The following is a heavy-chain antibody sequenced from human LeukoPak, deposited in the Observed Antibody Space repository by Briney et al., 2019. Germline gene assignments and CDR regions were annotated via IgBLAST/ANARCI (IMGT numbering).Heavy chain of an antibody. CDR3: ARDSVAQQWLVGQYYFDY. CDR2: IYTSGST. V-gene: IGHV4-4*07. D-gene: IGHD6-19*01. CDR1: GGSISSYY. Sequence: PSETLSLTCTVSGGSISSYYWSWIRQPAGQGLEWIGRIYTSGSTNYNPSLKSRVTMSVDTSKNQFSLKLSSVTAADTAVYYCARDSVAQQWLVGQYYFDYWGQGTLVTVSS. J-gene: IGHJ4*02.